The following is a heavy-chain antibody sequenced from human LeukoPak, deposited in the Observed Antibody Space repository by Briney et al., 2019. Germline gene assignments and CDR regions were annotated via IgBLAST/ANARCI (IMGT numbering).Heavy chain of an antibody. J-gene: IGHJ6*03. CDR3: AKDHYGDYVHYYYYMDV. D-gene: IGHD4-17*01. CDR2: ISGRGGST. Sequence: PGGSLRLSCAASGFTFSSYAMSWVRQAPGKGLEWVSAISGRGGSTYYADSVKGRFTISRDNSKNTLYLQMNSLRAEDTAVYYCAKDHYGDYVHYYYYMDVWGKGTTVTVSS. V-gene: IGHV3-23*01. CDR1: GFTFSSYA.